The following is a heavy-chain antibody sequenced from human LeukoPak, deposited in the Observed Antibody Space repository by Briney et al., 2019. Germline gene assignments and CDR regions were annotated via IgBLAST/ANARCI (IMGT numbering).Heavy chain of an antibody. CDR2: ISAYNGNT. D-gene: IGHD3-22*01. Sequence: ASVKVSCKASGYTFTSYGISWVRQAPGQGLEWMGWISAYNGNTNYAQKLQGRVTMTTDTSTSTAYMELRGLRSDDTAVYYCARDNRDSSGYCLGDYWGQGTLVTVSS. J-gene: IGHJ4*02. V-gene: IGHV1-18*01. CDR3: ARDNRDSSGYCLGDY. CDR1: GYTFTSYG.